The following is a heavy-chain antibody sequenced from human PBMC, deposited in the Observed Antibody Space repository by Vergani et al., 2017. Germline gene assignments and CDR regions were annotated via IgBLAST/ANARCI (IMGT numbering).Heavy chain of an antibody. J-gene: IGHJ6*03. Sequence: QVQLQESGPGLVKPSETLSLTCTVSGGSVSSGSYYWSWIRQPPGKGLEWIGYIYYSGSTNYNPSLKSRVTISVDTSKNQFSLKLSSVTAADTAVYYCARHLSSSKLGNYYMDVWGKGTTVTVSS. V-gene: IGHV4-61*01. CDR2: IYYSGST. CDR3: ARHLSSSKLGNYYMDV. D-gene: IGHD7-27*01. CDR1: GGSVSSGSYY.